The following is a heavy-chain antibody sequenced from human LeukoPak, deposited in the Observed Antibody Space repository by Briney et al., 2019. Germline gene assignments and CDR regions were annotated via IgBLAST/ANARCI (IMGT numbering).Heavy chain of an antibody. J-gene: IGHJ4*02. D-gene: IGHD4-23*01. CDR2: ISYDGSNK. CDR3: AKDPATVVTPPRNSHTDY. V-gene: IGHV3-30*18. Sequence: GGSLRLSCAASGFTFSSYGMHWVRQAPGKGLEWVAVISYDGSNKYYADSVKGRFTISRDNSKNTLYLQMNSLRAEDTAVYYCAKDPATVVTPPRNSHTDYWGQGTLVTVSS. CDR1: GFTFSSYG.